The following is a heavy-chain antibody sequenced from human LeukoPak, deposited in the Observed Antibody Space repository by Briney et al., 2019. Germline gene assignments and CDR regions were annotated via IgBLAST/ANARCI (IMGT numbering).Heavy chain of an antibody. D-gene: IGHD5-24*01. CDR3: ARHQGGDGYNYYYYYMDV. CDR1: GGSISSSSYY. V-gene: IGHV4-39*01. J-gene: IGHJ6*03. Sequence: SETLSLTCTVSGGSISSSSYYWGWIRQPPGKGLEWIGSIYYSGSTYYKPSLRSRVTISVDTSKGQFSLKLSSVTAADTAVYYCARHQGGDGYNYYYYYMDVWAKGPRSPSP. CDR2: IYYSGST.